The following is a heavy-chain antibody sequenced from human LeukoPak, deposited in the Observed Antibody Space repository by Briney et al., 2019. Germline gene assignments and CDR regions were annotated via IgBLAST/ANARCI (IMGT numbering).Heavy chain of an antibody. CDR2: IHVSGSA. Sequence: PSETLSLTCTVSGGAINSYYWSWIRQTAGKGLEWIGRIHVSGSADYNPSLKSRATMSVDTSKNQFSLKLSSVTAADTAVYYCARHDGSGYYLYWYFDLWGRGTLVTVSS. CDR1: GGAINSYY. V-gene: IGHV4-4*07. D-gene: IGHD3-22*01. CDR3: ARHDGSGYYLYWYFDL. J-gene: IGHJ2*01.